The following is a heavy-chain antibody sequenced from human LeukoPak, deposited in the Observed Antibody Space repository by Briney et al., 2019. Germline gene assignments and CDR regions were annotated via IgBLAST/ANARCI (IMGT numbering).Heavy chain of an antibody. CDR2: IYPGDSDT. CDR3: ARHGPNWGDAFHI. V-gene: IGHV5-51*01. J-gene: IGHJ3*02. D-gene: IGHD7-27*01. Sequence: GESLKISCKGSGYSFTNYWIGWVRQLPGKGLEWMGIIYPGDSDTRYSPSFQGQVTISADKSISTAYLQWSSLRASDTAMYYCARHGPNWGDAFHIWGQGTMVTVSS. CDR1: GYSFTNYW.